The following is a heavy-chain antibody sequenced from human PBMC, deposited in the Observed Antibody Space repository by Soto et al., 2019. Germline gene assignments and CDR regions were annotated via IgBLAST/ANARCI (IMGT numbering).Heavy chain of an antibody. Sequence: PGGSLRLSCAASGFTFSSYGMHWVRQAPGKGLEWVAVISYDGSNKYYADSVKGRFTISRDNSKNTLYLQMNSLRAEDTAVYYCAKGPKPTGLEPPHARWFDPWGQGTLVTVSS. CDR1: GFTFSSYG. J-gene: IGHJ5*02. CDR2: ISYDGSNK. D-gene: IGHD1-1*01. V-gene: IGHV3-30*18. CDR3: AKGPKPTGLEPPHARWFDP.